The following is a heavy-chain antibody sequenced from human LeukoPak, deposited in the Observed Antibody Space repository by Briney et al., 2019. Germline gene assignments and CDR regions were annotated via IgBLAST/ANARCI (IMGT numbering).Heavy chain of an antibody. D-gene: IGHD4-17*01. CDR3: AKDTLTVTTGPYYFDY. Sequence: GRSLRLSCAASGFTFSNYAMHWVRQAPGKGLEWVAVISYDGSNKYYADSVKGRFTISRDNSKNTLYLQMNSLRAEDTAVYYCAKDTLTVTTGPYYFDYWGQGTLVTVSS. CDR2: ISYDGSNK. CDR1: GFTFSNYA. J-gene: IGHJ4*02. V-gene: IGHV3-30*04.